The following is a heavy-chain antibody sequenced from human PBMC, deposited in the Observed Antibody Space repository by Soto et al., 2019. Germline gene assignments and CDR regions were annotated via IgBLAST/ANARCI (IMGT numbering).Heavy chain of an antibody. CDR2: IKQDGSEK. CDR1: GFTFSSYW. V-gene: IGHV3-7*01. Sequence: PGGSLRLSCAASGFTFSSYWMSWVRQAPGKGLEWVANIKQDGSEKYYVDSVKGRFTISRDNAKNSLYLQMNSLRAEDTAVYYCARDLVVGAPEYGMDVWGQGTTVTVSS. CDR3: ARDLVVGAPEYGMDV. D-gene: IGHD1-26*01. J-gene: IGHJ6*02.